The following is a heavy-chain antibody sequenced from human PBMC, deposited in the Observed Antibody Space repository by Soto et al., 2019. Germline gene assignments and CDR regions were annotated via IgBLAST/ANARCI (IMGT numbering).Heavy chain of an antibody. CDR2: IIPLFRTP. V-gene: IGHV1-69*12. Sequence: QVQLVQSGAEMKEPGSSVKVSCKTSGGTFSSSAISWLRQAPGQGLEWMGGIIPLFRTPDYAQKFQGRVTIAGDESTSTAYMELSSLRSEDTSVYYCARDNDRLQLGWNSDSILDFWGQGTTITVSS. CDR1: GGTFSSSA. J-gene: IGHJ6*02. D-gene: IGHD1-7*01. CDR3: ARDNDRLQLGWNSDSILDF.